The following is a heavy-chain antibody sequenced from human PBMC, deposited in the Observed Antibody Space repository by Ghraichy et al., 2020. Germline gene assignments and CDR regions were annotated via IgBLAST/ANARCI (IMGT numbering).Heavy chain of an antibody. CDR2: INPSSGFT. CDR1: GYTFTGYF. J-gene: IGHJ2*01. Sequence: ASVKVSCKASGYTFTGYFIHWVRQAPGQGLQWMGWINPSSGFTTSAQTFQGRVTMTRDTPINTTYLELSSLRSDDTAIYYCTRGRLQGYFDIWGRGALVTVSS. V-gene: IGHV1-2*02. CDR3: TRGRLQGYFDI.